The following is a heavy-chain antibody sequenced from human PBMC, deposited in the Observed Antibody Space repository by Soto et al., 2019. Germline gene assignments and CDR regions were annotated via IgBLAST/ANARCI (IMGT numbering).Heavy chain of an antibody. CDR1: GFTFSSYV. V-gene: IGHV3-23*01. D-gene: IGHD5-12*01. CDR3: VKGRSGYDFDY. J-gene: IGHJ4*02. CDR2: ISGSGSGT. Sequence: EVQLFESVGGLVQPGGSLRLACAASGFTFSSYVMRWVRQAPEKWLEWVSAISGSGSGTYYADSVKGRFTISRDNSKNTLSVQMNSLRAEDTAVYYCVKGRSGYDFDYWGQGTLVTVSS.